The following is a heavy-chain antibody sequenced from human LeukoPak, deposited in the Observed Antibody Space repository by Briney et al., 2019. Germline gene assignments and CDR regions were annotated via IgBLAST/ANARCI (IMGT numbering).Heavy chain of an antibody. CDR2: VYHSGST. CDR3: ARDLGFEGYFDY. D-gene: IGHD5-12*01. J-gene: IGHJ4*02. V-gene: IGHV4-59*12. Sequence: SETLSLTCTVSGDSMSSSYWSWIRQPPGKGPEWIGSVYHSGSTNYSPSLKSRVSISIDTSKKEFSLRLSSVTAADTAVYYCARDLGFEGYFDYWGQGTLVTVSS. CDR1: GDSMSSSY.